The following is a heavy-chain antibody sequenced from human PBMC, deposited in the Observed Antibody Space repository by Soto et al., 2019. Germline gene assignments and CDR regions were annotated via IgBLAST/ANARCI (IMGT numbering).Heavy chain of an antibody. V-gene: IGHV1-69*13. CDR3: AKVRYSSPMGYYYGMEV. CDR1: GVTFSKFI. D-gene: IGHD6-19*01. J-gene: IGHJ6*02. Sequence: SVKVSCKASGVTFSKFIMTWVRQAPGLGLEWVGGIIPIFGTANYAQKFQGRVTITADESTSTSYMEVNNLRSEDTAVYYCAKVRYSSPMGYYYGMEVWGQGTTVTVCS. CDR2: IIPIFGTA.